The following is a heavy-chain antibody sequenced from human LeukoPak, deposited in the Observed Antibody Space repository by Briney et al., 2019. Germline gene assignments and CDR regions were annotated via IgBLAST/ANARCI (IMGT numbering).Heavy chain of an antibody. CDR3: AKDLGGPSYYYYYHMDV. J-gene: IGHJ6*03. Sequence: GGSLRLSCAASGFTFSSYSMNWVRQAPGKGLEWVSYISSSSSTIYYADSVKGRFTISRDNSKNTLYLQMNSLRAEDTAVYYCAKDLGGPSYYYYYHMDVWGKGTTVTVSS. CDR2: ISSSSSTI. D-gene: IGHD2-15*01. CDR1: GFTFSSYS. V-gene: IGHV3-48*01.